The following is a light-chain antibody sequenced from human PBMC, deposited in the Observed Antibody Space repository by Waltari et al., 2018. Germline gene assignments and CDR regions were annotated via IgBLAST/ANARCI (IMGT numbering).Light chain of an antibody. CDR1: QDVARW. CDR3: QQANSFPPT. CDR2: AAS. J-gene: IGKJ3*01. V-gene: IGKV1D-12*01. Sequence: DLQMTQSPSSVSASGGDRVTITCQASQDVARWLAWYQQKPGKAPNLLIYAASILHSGVPSRFSGSGSGTDFTLTISSLQPDDFATYYCQQANSFPPTFGPGTTVDIK.